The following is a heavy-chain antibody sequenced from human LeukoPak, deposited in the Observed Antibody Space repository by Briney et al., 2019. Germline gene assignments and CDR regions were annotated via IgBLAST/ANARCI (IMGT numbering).Heavy chain of an antibody. CDR1: GGSISSYY. CDR3: ARGHYYDSSGYRIDY. Sequence: SETLSLTCTVSGGSISSYYWSWIRRPPGKGLEWIGYIYYSGSTNYNPSLKSRVTISVDTSKNQFSLKLSSVTAADTAVYYCARGHYYDSSGYRIDYWGQGTLVTVSS. D-gene: IGHD3-22*01. V-gene: IGHV4-59*01. J-gene: IGHJ4*02. CDR2: IYYSGST.